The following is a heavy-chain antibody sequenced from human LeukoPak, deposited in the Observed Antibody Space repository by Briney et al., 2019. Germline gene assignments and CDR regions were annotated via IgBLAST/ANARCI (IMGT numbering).Heavy chain of an antibody. Sequence: PSETLSLTCAVYGGSFSGYYWSWIRQPPGKGLEWIGEINHSGSTNYNPSLKSRVTISVDTSKNQFSLKLSSVTAADTAVHYCAREDYVWGSYRYISWGQGTMVTVSS. J-gene: IGHJ3*01. CDR1: GGSFSGYY. D-gene: IGHD3-16*02. CDR2: INHSGST. V-gene: IGHV4-34*01. CDR3: AREDYVWGSYRYIS.